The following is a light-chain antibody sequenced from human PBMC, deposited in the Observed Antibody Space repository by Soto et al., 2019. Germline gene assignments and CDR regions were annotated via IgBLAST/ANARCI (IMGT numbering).Light chain of an antibody. CDR1: QSISSW. Sequence: DIQMTQSPSTLSASVGDRVTITSRASQSISSWLAWYQQKPGKAPKLLIYKASSLDSGVPSRFSGSGSGTEFTLIIISLQPDDFATYYCQQYNSYSSTCGQGTKVEIK. CDR2: KAS. V-gene: IGKV1-5*03. J-gene: IGKJ1*01. CDR3: QQYNSYSST.